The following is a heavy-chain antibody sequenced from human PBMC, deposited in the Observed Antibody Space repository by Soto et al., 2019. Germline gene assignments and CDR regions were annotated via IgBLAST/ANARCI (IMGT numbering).Heavy chain of an antibody. D-gene: IGHD3-22*01. Sequence: GESLKISCKGSGYSFTSYWIGWVRQMPGKGLEGMGIIYPGDSDTRYSPSFQGQVPIPADKSNSTAYLQCSSLKASDTAMYYCARFPSYYYDSSGYYFDYWGQGTLVTVSS. CDR3: ARFPSYYYDSSGYYFDY. CDR2: IYPGDSDT. J-gene: IGHJ4*02. CDR1: GYSFTSYW. V-gene: IGHV5-51*01.